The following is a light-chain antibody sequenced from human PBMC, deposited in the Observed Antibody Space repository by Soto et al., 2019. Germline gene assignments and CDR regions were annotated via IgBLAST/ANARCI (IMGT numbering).Light chain of an antibody. V-gene: IGKV3-20*01. CDR2: GAS. Sequence: TLSLSPGGRATLSCRDRQSVSNNYLAWYQQKPGQAPRLLIYGASNSATGIPDRFSGRVSGTDFTLTISRLEPEDFAVYYCQQYGSSGTFGQGTKVDIK. CDR3: QQYGSSGT. J-gene: IGKJ1*01. CDR1: QSVSNNY.